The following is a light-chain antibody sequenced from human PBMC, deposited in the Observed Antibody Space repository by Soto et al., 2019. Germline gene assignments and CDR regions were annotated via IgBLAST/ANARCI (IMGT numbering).Light chain of an antibody. CDR2: AAS. CDR1: QTISSW. CDR3: QQSYSTPIA. V-gene: IGKV1-39*01. J-gene: IGKJ5*01. Sequence: DIQMTQSPSNLSGPGGDRVTITCRASQTISSWLAWYQQKPGKAPKLLIYAASSLQSGVPSRFSGSGSGTDFTLTISSLQPEDFATYYCQQSYSTPIAVGQGTRLEIK.